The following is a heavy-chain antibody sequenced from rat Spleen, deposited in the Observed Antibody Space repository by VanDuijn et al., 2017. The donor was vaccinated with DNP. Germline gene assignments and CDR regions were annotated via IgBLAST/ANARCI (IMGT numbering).Heavy chain of an antibody. V-gene: IGHV5-22*01. CDR1: GFTFSDNY. Sequence: EVQLVESGGGLVQPGRSLKLSCAASGFTFSDNYMAWVRQASTKGLEWVAYISHEGSSTYYEDSVKGRFTISRDNAKSTLYLQMDSLRSEDTATYYCARSDSYGFPYWGQGTLVTVSS. CDR2: ISHEGSST. J-gene: IGHJ3*01. D-gene: IGHD1-2*01. CDR3: ARSDSYGFPY.